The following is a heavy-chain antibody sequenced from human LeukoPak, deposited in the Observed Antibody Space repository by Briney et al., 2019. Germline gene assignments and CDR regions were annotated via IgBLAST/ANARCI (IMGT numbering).Heavy chain of an antibody. V-gene: IGHV3-21*01. J-gene: IGHJ4*02. CDR1: GFTFSSYS. D-gene: IGHD5-12*01. Sequence: PGGSLRLSCAASGFTFSSYSMNWVRQAPGKGLEWVSSISSSSSYIYYADSVKGRFTISRDNAKNSLYLQMNSLRAEDTAVYYCARDVLARAFFDYWGQGTLVTVSS. CDR3: ARDVLARAFFDY. CDR2: ISSSSSYI.